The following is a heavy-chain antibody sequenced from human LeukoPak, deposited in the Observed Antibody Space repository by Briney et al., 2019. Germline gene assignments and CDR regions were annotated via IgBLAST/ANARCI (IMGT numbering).Heavy chain of an antibody. J-gene: IGHJ4*02. D-gene: IGHD2-2*02. CDR3: ARDAPCTTSTCYKQIDS. CDR1: GFTLIRHE. CDR2: ISRSGRNT. V-gene: IGHV3-48*03. Sequence: GGTLRLSCAASGFTLIRHEMNWVRQAPGKGLEWVSFISRSGRNTDYADSVKGRFTISRDDAKNSLYLQLNSLRADDTAVYYCARDAPCTTSTCYKQIDSWGQGTLVTVSS.